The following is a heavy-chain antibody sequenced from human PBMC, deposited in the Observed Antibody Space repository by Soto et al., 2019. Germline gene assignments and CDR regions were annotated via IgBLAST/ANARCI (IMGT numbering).Heavy chain of an antibody. D-gene: IGHD3-3*01. CDR1: GFTFSSYA. CDR2: ISGSGGST. CDR3: AKDQGGFLEWLLNYMDV. V-gene: IGHV3-23*01. Sequence: GGSLRLSCAASGFTFSSYAMSCVHQAPGKGLEWVSAISGSGGSTYYADSVKGRFTISRDNSKNTLYLQMNSLRAEDTAVYYCAKDQGGFLEWLLNYMDVWGKGTTVTVSS. J-gene: IGHJ6*03.